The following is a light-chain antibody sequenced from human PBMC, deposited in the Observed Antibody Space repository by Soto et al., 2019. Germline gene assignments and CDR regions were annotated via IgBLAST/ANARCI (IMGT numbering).Light chain of an antibody. CDR2: DAS. J-gene: IGKJ4*01. V-gene: IGKV3-11*01. CDR1: QSVSSY. CDR3: QQRSYWLT. Sequence: EIVLTQSPATLSLSPVERATLSCRASQSVSSYLAWYQQKPGQPPRLLIYDASNRATGIPARFIGSGSGTDFTLTISSLEPEDFAVYYCQQRSYWLTFGGGTKVDIK.